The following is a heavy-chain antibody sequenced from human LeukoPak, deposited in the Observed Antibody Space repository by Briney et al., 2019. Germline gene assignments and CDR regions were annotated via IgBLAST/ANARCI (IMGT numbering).Heavy chain of an antibody. D-gene: IGHD3-16*01. Sequence: PGGSLRLSCAASGFTFSSYSMNWVRQAPGKGLEWVSSISSSSSYIYYADSVKGRFTISRDNAKNSLYLQMNSLRAEDTAVYYCARHYSVTRRLGYVEYWGQGTLVTVSS. V-gene: IGHV3-21*01. CDR2: ISSSSSYI. J-gene: IGHJ4*02. CDR3: ARHYSVTRRLGYVEY. CDR1: GFTFSSYS.